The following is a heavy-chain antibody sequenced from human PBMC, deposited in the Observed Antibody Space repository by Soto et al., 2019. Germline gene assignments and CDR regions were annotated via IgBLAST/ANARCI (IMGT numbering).Heavy chain of an antibody. J-gene: IGHJ4*02. Sequence: PSETLSLTCAVYGGSFSGYYWSWIRQPPGKGLEWIGEINHSGSTNYNPSLKSRVTISVDTSKNQFSLKPSSVTAADTAVYYCVLSPRQIAVAGPSTLDYWGQGTLVTVSS. D-gene: IGHD6-19*01. V-gene: IGHV4-34*01. CDR1: GGSFSGYY. CDR3: VLSPRQIAVAGPSTLDY. CDR2: INHSGST.